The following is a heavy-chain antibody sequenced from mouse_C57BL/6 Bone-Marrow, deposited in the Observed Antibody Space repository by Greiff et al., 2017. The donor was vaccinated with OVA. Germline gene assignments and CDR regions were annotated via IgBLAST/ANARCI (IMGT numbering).Heavy chain of an antibody. Sequence: VQLQQPGTELVKPGASVKLSCKASGYTFTSYWMHWVKQRPGQGLEWIGNINPSNGGTNYNEKFKSKATLTVDKSSSTAYMQLSSLTSAYSAVYYCARPITTVAYAMDYWGKGTSVTVSS. J-gene: IGHJ4*01. CDR3: ARPITTVAYAMDY. V-gene: IGHV1-53*01. CDR1: GYTFTSYW. CDR2: INPSNGGT. D-gene: IGHD1-1*01.